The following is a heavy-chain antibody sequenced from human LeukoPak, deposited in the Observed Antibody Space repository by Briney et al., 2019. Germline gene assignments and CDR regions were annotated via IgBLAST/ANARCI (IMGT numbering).Heavy chain of an antibody. CDR2: ISSSGSTI. CDR3: ARDHYYDILTGYYGMDV. Sequence: GGSLRLSCEASGFTFSSYEMNWVRQAPGKGLEWVSYISSSGSTIYYADSVKGRFTISRDNAKNSLYLQMNSLRAEDTAVYYCARDHYYDILTGYYGMDVWGKGTTVTVSS. J-gene: IGHJ6*04. D-gene: IGHD3-9*01. CDR1: GFTFSSYE. V-gene: IGHV3-48*03.